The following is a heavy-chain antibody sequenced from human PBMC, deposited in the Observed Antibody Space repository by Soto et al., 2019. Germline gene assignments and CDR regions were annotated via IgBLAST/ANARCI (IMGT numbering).Heavy chain of an antibody. CDR2: NFYSGSS. D-gene: IGHD2-21*01. V-gene: IGHV4-39*01. Sequence: QLQLQESGPGLVKPSETLSLTCTVSGASVSSNSFYWGWIRQPPGRGLEWIGSNFYSGSSYYNASLKSRVTMSVDTSKNQFSLKLSSVTAADTAVYYCARHDSGPLDNWGQGTLVTVSS. J-gene: IGHJ4*02. CDR3: ARHDSGPLDN. CDR1: GASVSSNSFY.